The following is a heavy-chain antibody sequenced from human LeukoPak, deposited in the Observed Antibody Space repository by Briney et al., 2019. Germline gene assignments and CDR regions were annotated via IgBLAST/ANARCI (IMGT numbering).Heavy chain of an antibody. D-gene: IGHD2-15*01. V-gene: IGHV1-24*01. CDR2: FDPEHGET. CDR3: ATDPVGYCNADGCYSVDY. Sequence: ASVKVSCKVSGYTLTELSMHWVRQAPGKGLEWMGGFDPEHGETVYAQKFQGRLTMTEDTSTRTAYMELSSLRSDDTAVYYCATDPVGYCNADGCYSVDYWGQGTLVTVSS. CDR1: GYTLTELS. J-gene: IGHJ4*02.